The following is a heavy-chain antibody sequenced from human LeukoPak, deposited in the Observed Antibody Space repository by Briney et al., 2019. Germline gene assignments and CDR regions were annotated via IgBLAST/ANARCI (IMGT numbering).Heavy chain of an antibody. J-gene: IGHJ4*02. Sequence: GESLKISCKCSGYIFTSYWLGWVRQLPGKGLEWMGIIYSGDSDTGYRPPFQGQVTISADKSISTAYLQGSSLQASDTAMYYCASALYYYDSSGYYFDYWGQGTLVTVSS. CDR3: ASALYYYDSSGYYFDY. CDR1: GYIFTSYW. CDR2: IYSGDSDT. V-gene: IGHV5-51*01. D-gene: IGHD3-22*01.